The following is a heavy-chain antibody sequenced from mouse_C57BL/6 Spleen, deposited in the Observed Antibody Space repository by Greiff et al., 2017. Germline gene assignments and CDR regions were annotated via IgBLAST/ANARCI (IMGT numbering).Heavy chain of an antibody. Sequence: EVQLVESGPGLVKPSQSLSLTCSVTGYSITSGYYWNWIRQLPGNKLECMGLISYDGNNNYNPSLKNRISITRDTTKNQFFLNLNSVTTEDTATYYCARKNDYEYAMDYWGQGTSVTVSS. D-gene: IGHD2-4*01. CDR3: ARKNDYEYAMDY. CDR1: GYSITSGYY. J-gene: IGHJ4*01. V-gene: IGHV3-6*01. CDR2: ISYDGNN.